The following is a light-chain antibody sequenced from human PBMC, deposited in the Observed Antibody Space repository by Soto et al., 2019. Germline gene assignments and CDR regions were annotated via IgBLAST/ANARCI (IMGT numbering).Light chain of an antibody. CDR2: EVT. V-gene: IGLV2-14*01. CDR1: RSDVGAYNY. CDR3: SSFTSRFTFV. J-gene: IGLJ1*01. Sequence: QYALTQPASVCGSPGQSIAISCTGTRSDVGAYNYVSWYQQHPGKAPKLMISEVTNRPSGVSDRFSGSKSGNTASLTISGLQAEDEADYYCSSFTSRFTFVFGTGTKLTVL.